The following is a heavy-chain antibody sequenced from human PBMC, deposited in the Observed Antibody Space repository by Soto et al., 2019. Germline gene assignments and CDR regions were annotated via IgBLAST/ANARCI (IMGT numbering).Heavy chain of an antibody. CDR3: ANLEGLLWFGELKQHNPD. Sequence: SETLSLTCAVYGGSFSGYYWSWIRQPPGKGLEWIGEINHSGSTNYNPSLKSRVTISVDTSKNQFSLKLSSVTAADTAVYYCANLEGLLWFGELKQHNPDWGQGTLVTVSS. CDR2: INHSGST. CDR1: GGSFSGYY. V-gene: IGHV4-34*01. D-gene: IGHD3-10*01. J-gene: IGHJ4*02.